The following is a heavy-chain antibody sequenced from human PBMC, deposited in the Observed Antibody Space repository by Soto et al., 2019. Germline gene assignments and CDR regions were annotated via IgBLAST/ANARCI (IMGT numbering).Heavy chain of an antibody. V-gene: IGHV1-69*05. CDR1: GGTFSSYA. D-gene: IGHD6-19*01. J-gene: IGHJ5*02. Sequence: GASVKVSCKASGGTFSSYAISWVRQAPGQGLEWMGGIIPIFGTANYAQKFQGRVTITRDTSASTAYMELSSLRSEDTAVYYCARSPGIAVAGVPNWFDPWGQGTLVTAPQ. CDR3: ARSPGIAVAGVPNWFDP. CDR2: IIPIFGTA.